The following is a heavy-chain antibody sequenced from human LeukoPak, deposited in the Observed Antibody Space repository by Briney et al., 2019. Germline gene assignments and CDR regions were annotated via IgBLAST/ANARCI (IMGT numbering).Heavy chain of an antibody. CDR1: GYTFTGYY. CDR3: ARGCSGTYYEWFDP. V-gene: IGHV1-2*02. J-gene: IGHJ5*02. CDR2: INPNTGTT. Sequence: GASVKVSCKTSGYTFTGYYIHWVRQAPGQGLEWMGWINPNTGTTNYAQKFQGRVTMTRGTSINTGYMELSRLTSDDTAVYYCARGCSGTYYEWFDPWGQGTLVTVSS. D-gene: IGHD1-26*01.